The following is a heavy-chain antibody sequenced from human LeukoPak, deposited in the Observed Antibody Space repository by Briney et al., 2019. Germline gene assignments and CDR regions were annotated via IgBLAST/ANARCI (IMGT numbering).Heavy chain of an antibody. V-gene: IGHV4-39*01. D-gene: IGHD3-22*01. CDR3: ARHGDTTDYYPGYFDY. Sequence: SETLSLTCTVSGGSIGSSSHYWGWIREPPWKGLEWTGSVYSSGSTYYNPSLKSRLNISVDTSKNQLCTLRTSVTAAYTAVHYCARHGDTTDYYPGYFDYWGQGTLVTVSS. CDR1: GGSIGSSSHY. J-gene: IGHJ4*02. CDR2: VYSSGST.